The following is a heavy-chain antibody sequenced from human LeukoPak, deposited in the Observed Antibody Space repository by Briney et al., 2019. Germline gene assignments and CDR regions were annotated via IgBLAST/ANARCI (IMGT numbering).Heavy chain of an antibody. Sequence: GASVKVSCKASGYTFTSCGISWVRHAPGQGLEWMGWISPFNGNTNYAQKVQGRVTMTTDTSTSTVYMELRSLRSDDTAVYYCARDLDIVVVAAALRHYGLDVWGQGTTVTVSS. J-gene: IGHJ6*02. CDR1: GYTFTSCG. CDR3: ARDLDIVVVAAALRHYGLDV. V-gene: IGHV1-18*01. CDR2: ISPFNGNT. D-gene: IGHD2-15*01.